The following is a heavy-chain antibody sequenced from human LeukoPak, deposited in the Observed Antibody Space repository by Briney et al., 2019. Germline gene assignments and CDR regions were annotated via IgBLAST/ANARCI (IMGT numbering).Heavy chain of an antibody. Sequence: GGSLRLSCAASGFTFSSYEMNWVRQAPGKGLEWVSYISSSGSTIYYADSVKGRFTISRDNAKNSLYPQMNSLRAEDTAVYYCARKGYNSMADYWGQGTLVTVSS. CDR1: GFTFSSYE. D-gene: IGHD5-24*01. CDR3: ARKGYNSMADY. CDR2: ISSSGSTI. J-gene: IGHJ4*02. V-gene: IGHV3-48*03.